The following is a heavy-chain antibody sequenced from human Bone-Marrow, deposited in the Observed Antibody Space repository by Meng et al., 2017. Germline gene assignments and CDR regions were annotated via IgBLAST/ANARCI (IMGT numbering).Heavy chain of an antibody. V-gene: IGHV3-48*01. J-gene: IGHJ4*02. CDR2: ISSSGSTI. CDR1: GFTFSSYE. D-gene: IGHD6-13*01. Sequence: GESLKISCAASGFTFSSYEMNWVRQAPGKGLEWVSYISSSGSTIYYADSVKGRFTISRDNSKNTLYLQMNSLRADDATMYYCARDEDITAAGKLFGDYWGQGTLVTVSS. CDR3: ARDEDITAAGKLFGDY.